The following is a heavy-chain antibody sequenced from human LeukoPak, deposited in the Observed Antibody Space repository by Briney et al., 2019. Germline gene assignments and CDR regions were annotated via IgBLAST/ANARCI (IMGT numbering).Heavy chain of an antibody. J-gene: IGHJ4*02. CDR2: IYYSGST. CDR3: ARRRAVPGFYYFDY. CDR1: GGSISSYY. D-gene: IGHD6-19*01. V-gene: IGHV4-59*08. Sequence: ETQSLTCTVSGGSISSYYWTWLRQPPGKGLEWIGYIYYSGSTNYNPSLKSRVTISVDTSKNQFSLKLSSLTAADTAVYYCARRRAVPGFYYFDYWGQGTLVTVSS.